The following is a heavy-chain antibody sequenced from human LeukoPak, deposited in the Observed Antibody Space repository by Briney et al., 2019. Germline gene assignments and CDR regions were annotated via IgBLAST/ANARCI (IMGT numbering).Heavy chain of an antibody. J-gene: IGHJ4*02. CDR3: ARLGYYASEPCSYFDY. Sequence: PGGSLRLSCAASGFTFRRYGMRWGRQAPGRGGERGVVTSYYGANTAYADHVKGRFTISRDHSQNTLYLQMNSLTAADTAVYYCARLGYYASEPCSYFDYWGQGTLVTVSS. V-gene: IGHV3-30*03. CDR1: GFTFRRYG. CDR2: TSYYGANT. D-gene: IGHD3-10*01.